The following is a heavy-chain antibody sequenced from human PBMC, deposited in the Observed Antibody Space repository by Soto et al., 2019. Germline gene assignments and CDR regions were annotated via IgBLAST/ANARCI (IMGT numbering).Heavy chain of an antibody. J-gene: IGHJ4*02. V-gene: IGHV4-31*03. Sequence: SETLSLTCTVSGGSISSGGYYWSWIRQHPGKGLEWIGYIYNSGNTYYNPSLKSRVTISVDTSENQFSLKLSSVTAADTAVYYCARSPSDYFDYWGQGTLVTVSS. CDR1: GGSISSGGYY. CDR2: IYNSGNT. CDR3: ARSPSDYFDY.